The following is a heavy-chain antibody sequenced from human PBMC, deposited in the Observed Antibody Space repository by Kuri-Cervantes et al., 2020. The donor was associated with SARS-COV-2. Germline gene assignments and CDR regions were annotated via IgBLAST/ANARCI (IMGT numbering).Heavy chain of an antibody. CDR3: AGSRWLQLDYYYCYGMDV. CDR1: GGTFSSYA. V-gene: IGHV1-69*06. Sequence: SVKVSCKASGGTFSSYAISWVRQAPGQGLEWMGGIIPIFGTANYAQKFQGRVTITADKSTSTAYMELSSLRSEDTAVYYCAGSRWLQLDYYYCYGMDVWGQGTTVTVSS. CDR2: IIPIFGTA. J-gene: IGHJ6*02. D-gene: IGHD5-24*01.